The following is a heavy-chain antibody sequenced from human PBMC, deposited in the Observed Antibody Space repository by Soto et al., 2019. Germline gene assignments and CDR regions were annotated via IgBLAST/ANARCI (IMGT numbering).Heavy chain of an antibody. V-gene: IGHV1-69*13. D-gene: IGHD1-7*01. CDR1: GGTFSSYA. Sequence: SVKVSCKASGGTFSSYAISWVRQAPGQGPEWLRGIIPIFGTANYAQKFQGRVTITGDESTSTAYMELSSLRSEDTAVYYCARRGLEIRLSSWFDPWGQGTLVTVSS. CDR2: IIPIFGTA. J-gene: IGHJ5*02. CDR3: ARRGLEIRLSSWFDP.